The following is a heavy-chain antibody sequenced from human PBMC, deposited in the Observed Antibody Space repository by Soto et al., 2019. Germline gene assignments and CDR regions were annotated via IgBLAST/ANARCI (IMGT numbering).Heavy chain of an antibody. Sequence: GASVKVSCKASGYTFTSYGISWVRQAPGQGLEWMGWISAYNGNTNYAQKLQGRVTMTTDTSTSTAYMELRSLRSDDTAVYYCARGPARGFLEWFSLYDIWGQGTMVTVSS. D-gene: IGHD3-3*01. J-gene: IGHJ3*02. CDR2: ISAYNGNT. V-gene: IGHV1-18*01. CDR1: GYTFTSYG. CDR3: ARGPARGFLEWFSLYDI.